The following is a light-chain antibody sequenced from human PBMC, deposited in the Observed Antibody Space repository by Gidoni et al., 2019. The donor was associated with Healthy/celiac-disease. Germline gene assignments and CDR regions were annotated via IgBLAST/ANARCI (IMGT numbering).Light chain of an antibody. Sequence: SYDLTQPPSVSVSPGQTASITCPGDKLGDKYACWYQQKPGQSPVLVIYQDSKRPSGIPERFSGSNYGNTATLTISGTQAMDEADDYCQAWDSSTVVFGGGTKLTVL. CDR2: QDS. J-gene: IGLJ2*01. CDR1: KLGDKY. CDR3: QAWDSSTVV. V-gene: IGLV3-1*01.